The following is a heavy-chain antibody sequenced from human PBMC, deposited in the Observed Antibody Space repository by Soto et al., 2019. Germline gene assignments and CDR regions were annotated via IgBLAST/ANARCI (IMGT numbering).Heavy chain of an antibody. D-gene: IGHD3-16*01. CDR1: GYTFTGYY. CDR3: ARDMVSTIGDFDY. CDR2: INPNSGAT. V-gene: IGHV1-2*02. Sequence: QVQLVQSGAELKKPGASVKVSCKASGYTFTGYYVHWVRQAPGQGLEWVGWINPNSGATTYAQKFLGRVTMTRDTSIITAHMELSSLTSDDTAMYYGARDMVSTIGDFDYWGQGTLVTVSS. J-gene: IGHJ4*02.